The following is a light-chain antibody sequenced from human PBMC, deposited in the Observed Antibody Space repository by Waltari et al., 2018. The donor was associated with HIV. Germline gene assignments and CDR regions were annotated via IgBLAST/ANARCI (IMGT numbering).Light chain of an antibody. Sequence: AVTQPASVSGLPGQSTTISCTGYDSAFDLYHFVSRYQQHSGKPPRLILSDVDSRASGVSDRCSGSMSGNTASLTISGLRAEDEGHYYCASFTGDNTVIFGGGTEVTVL. V-gene: IGLV2-14*03. J-gene: IGLJ2*01. CDR2: DVD. CDR1: DSAFDLYHF. CDR3: ASFTGDNTVI.